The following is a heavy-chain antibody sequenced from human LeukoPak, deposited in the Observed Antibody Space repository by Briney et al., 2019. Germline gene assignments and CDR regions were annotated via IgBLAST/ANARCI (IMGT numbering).Heavy chain of an antibody. CDR3: ASHLYRRGFDY. V-gene: IGHV4-34*01. D-gene: IGHD2-2*02. CDR2: ISHSGST. Sequence: SETLSLTCAVYGGSFSGYYRSWIRQPPGKGLEWIGEISHSGSTNYNPSLKSRVTISVDTSKNQFSLKLSSVTAADTAVYYCASHLYRRGFDYWGQRTLVTVSS. CDR1: GGSFSGYY. J-gene: IGHJ4*02.